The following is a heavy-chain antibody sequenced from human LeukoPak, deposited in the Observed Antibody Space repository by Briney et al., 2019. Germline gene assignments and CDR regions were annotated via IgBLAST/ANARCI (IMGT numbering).Heavy chain of an antibody. CDR2: VNPNSGNT. Sequence: ASAEVSCKASGYTFTSYDINWVRQATGQGLEWMGWVNPNSGNTGYAQKFQGRVTMTRNTSISTAYMELSSLRSEDTAVYYCARGDDSSGYYGYWGQGTLVTVSS. CDR3: ARGDDSSGYYGY. J-gene: IGHJ4*02. CDR1: GYTFTSYD. V-gene: IGHV1-8*01. D-gene: IGHD3-22*01.